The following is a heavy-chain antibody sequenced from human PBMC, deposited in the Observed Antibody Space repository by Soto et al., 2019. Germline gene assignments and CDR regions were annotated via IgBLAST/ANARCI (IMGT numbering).Heavy chain of an antibody. V-gene: IGHV5-51*01. Sequence: GESLKISCKGSGYSFNTYWIGWVRQMHGKGLEGMVIIYPGDSDTRYSPSFQGQVTISADKSINTTYLQWSSLKASDTAIYYCARQAAAGKYYYAMDVWGQGTTVTVSS. J-gene: IGHJ6*02. CDR2: IYPGDSDT. CDR3: ARQAAAGKYYYAMDV. CDR1: GYSFNTYW. D-gene: IGHD6-13*01.